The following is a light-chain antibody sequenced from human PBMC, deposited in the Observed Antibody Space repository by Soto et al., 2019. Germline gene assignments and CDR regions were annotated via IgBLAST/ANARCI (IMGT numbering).Light chain of an antibody. CDR3: QSYDTSLSGVI. V-gene: IGLV1-40*01. J-gene: IGLJ2*01. CDR1: SSNIGAGYD. Sequence: QSVLTQPPSVSGAPGQRVTISCTGSSSNIGAGYDVYWYQRLPGTAPKLLIYNNNNRPSGVPDRFSGSKSGTSASLAITGLQAEDEADYYCQSYDTSLSGVIFGGGTKLTVL. CDR2: NNN.